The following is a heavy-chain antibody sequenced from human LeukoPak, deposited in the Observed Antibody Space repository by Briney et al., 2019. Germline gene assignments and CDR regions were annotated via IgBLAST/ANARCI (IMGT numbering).Heavy chain of an antibody. CDR1: GYSFSTYW. V-gene: IGHV5-51*01. CDR3: TRRTKRTGWCDY. D-gene: IGHD3/OR15-3a*01. J-gene: IGHJ4*02. CDR2: IYPGDSDT. Sequence: GEALKISCKGSGYSFSTYWIGWVRQLPGKGLEWMGIIYPGDSDTRYSPSFQGQVTISADKSISTAYLQWSSLKASDTAMYYCTRRTKRTGWCDYWGQGTLVTVSS.